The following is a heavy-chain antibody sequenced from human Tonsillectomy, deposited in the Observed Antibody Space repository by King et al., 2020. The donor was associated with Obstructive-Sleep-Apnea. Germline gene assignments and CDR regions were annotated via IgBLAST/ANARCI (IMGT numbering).Heavy chain of an antibody. D-gene: IGHD2-2*01. V-gene: IGHV3-48*04. J-gene: IGHJ6*02. CDR2: ISSSGSTI. Sequence: VQLVESGGGLVQPGGSLRLSCAASGFTFSSYSMNWVRQAPGKGLEWVSYISSSGSTIYLADSVKGRFTISRDNAKNSLYLQMNSLRAEDTAVYYCARDRWDIVIVPAAMGGMDVWGQGTTVTVSS. CDR3: ARDRWDIVIVPAAMGGMDV. CDR1: GFTFSSYS.